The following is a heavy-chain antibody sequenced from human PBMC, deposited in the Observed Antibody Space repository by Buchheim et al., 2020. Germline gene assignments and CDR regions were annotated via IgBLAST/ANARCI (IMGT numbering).Heavy chain of an antibody. D-gene: IGHD3-3*01. J-gene: IGHJ4*02. CDR1: GFTFSSYS. V-gene: IGHV3-48*01. CDR2: IRRSGSTI. Sequence: VQLVESGGGLVQPGGSLRLSCAASGFTFSSYSMNWVRQAPGKGLEWVSYIRRSGSTIYYADSVKGRFTISRDNAKNSLYLQMNSLRAEDTAVYYCARDRPDYDFWSGYYTGGDYYFDYWGQGTL. CDR3: ARDRPDYDFWSGYYTGGDYYFDY.